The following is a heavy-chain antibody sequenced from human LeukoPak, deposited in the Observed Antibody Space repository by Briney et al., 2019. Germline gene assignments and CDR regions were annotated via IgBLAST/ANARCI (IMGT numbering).Heavy chain of an antibody. CDR2: ISYDGSNK. V-gene: IGHV3-30-3*01. CDR3: AREYYDSSGYAFYYGMDV. Sequence: GGSLGLSCAASGFTFSSYAMHWVRQAPGKGLEWVAVISYDGSNKYYADSVKGRFTISRDNSKNTLYLQMNSLRAEDTAVYYCAREYYDSSGYAFYYGMDVWGQGTTVTVSS. J-gene: IGHJ6*02. D-gene: IGHD3-22*01. CDR1: GFTFSSYA.